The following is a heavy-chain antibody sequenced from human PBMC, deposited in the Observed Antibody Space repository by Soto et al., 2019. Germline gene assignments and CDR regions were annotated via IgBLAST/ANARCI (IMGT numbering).Heavy chain of an antibody. Sequence: GESLRLSCAASGFTFSSYVMRWVGQPPGKGLEWVAVISYDGSNKYYADSMKGRFTISRDNSKNTLYLQMNTLRAEDTAVYYCAKEVVAGTRYYSYGMDVWGQGTPVTVSS. CDR1: GFTFSSYV. J-gene: IGHJ6*02. V-gene: IGHV3-30*18. CDR3: AKEVVAGTRYYSYGMDV. D-gene: IGHD6-19*01. CDR2: ISYDGSNK.